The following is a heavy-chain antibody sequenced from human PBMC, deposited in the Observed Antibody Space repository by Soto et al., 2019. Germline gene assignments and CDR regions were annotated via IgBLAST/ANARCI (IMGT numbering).Heavy chain of an antibody. CDR2: IKHTGDA. J-gene: IGHJ5*01. CDR1: GDSIKTETW. CDR3: AREGRLHWFES. Sequence: QVHLQESGPGLVKPSETLSLTCAVSGDSIKTETWWSWLRQLPGTGLEWLGEIKHTGDANANPALRRRVSMSVDRTKNQFFLNLRSVSAADTAVYSCAREGRLHWFESWGQGTLVTVSS. V-gene: IGHV4-4*02.